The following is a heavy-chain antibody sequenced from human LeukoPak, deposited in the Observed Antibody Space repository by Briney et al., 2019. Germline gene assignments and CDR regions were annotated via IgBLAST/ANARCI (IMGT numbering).Heavy chain of an antibody. J-gene: IGHJ4*02. CDR3: ARIPKVGAAVDY. D-gene: IGHD1-26*01. CDR2: FFYSGST. V-gene: IGHV4-39*01. CDR1: GGSISSRPYC. Sequence: SETLSLTCTVSGGSISSRPYCWGWIRQPPGKGLEWLGSFFYSGSTNYKPSLKSRVTISVDTSKNQFSLKLSSVTAADTAVYYCARIPKVGAAVDYWGQGTLVTVSS.